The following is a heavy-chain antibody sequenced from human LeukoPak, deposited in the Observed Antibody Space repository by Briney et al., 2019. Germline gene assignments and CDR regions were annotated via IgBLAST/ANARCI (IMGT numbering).Heavy chain of an antibody. D-gene: IGHD1-20*01. J-gene: IGHJ4*02. CDR2: INSDESST. CDR3: ARTRYNWNPFDY. Sequence: GGSLRLSCAASGFTFSSYWMHWVRQAPGKGLVWVSRINSDESSTSYADSVKGRFTISRDNAKNMLYLQMNSLRVEDTAVYYCARTRYNWNPFDYWGQGTLVTVSS. V-gene: IGHV3-74*01. CDR1: GFTFSSYW.